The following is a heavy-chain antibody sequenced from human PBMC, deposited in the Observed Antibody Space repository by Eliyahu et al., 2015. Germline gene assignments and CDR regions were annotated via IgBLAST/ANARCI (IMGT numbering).Heavy chain of an antibody. CDR2: INPNSGGT. CDR3: ARDPAPLRYPTIYGMDV. J-gene: IGHJ6*02. V-gene: IGHV1-2*04. CDR1: GYTFTGXY. D-gene: IGHD3-9*01. Sequence: QVQLVQSGAEVKKPGASVKVSCKVSGYTFTGXYMHWVRQAPGQGLEWMGWINPNSGGTNYAQKFQGWVTMTRDTSISTAYMELSRLRSDDTAVYYCARDPAPLRYPTIYGMDVWGQGTTVTVSS.